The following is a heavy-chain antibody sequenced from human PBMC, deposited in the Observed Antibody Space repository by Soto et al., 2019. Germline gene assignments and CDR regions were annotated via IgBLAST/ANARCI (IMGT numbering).Heavy chain of an antibody. Sequence: QVLLQESGPGLVKSSQTLSLTCTVSGGSISSGDYSWSWVRQSPGKGLEWIGHIYNSGITYYNPSLKGRVVIPKDTSRNQFSLRLSSLTAADRAVYFCARGVTVFGLVSRFWFDPWGQGTVVTVSS. V-gene: IGHV4-30-4*01. D-gene: IGHD3-3*01. J-gene: IGHJ5*02. CDR1: GGSISSGDYS. CDR2: IYNSGIT. CDR3: ARGVTVFGLVSRFWFDP.